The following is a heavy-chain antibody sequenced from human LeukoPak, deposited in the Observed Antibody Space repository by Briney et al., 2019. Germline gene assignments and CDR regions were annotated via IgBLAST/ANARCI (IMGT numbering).Heavy chain of an antibody. CDR3: ARGGVEMATITDYFDY. V-gene: IGHV4-31*03. D-gene: IGHD5-24*01. CDR2: IYYRGST. J-gene: IGHJ4*02. Sequence: SETLSLTCTVSGGSISSGGYYWSWIRQHPGKGLEWIGYIYYRGSTYYNPSLKSRVTISVDTSKNQFSLKLSSVTAADTAVYYCARGGVEMATITDYFDYWGQGTLVTVSS. CDR1: GGSISSGGYY.